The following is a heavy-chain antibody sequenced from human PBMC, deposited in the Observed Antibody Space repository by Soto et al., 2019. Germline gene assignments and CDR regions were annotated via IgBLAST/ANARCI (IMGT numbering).Heavy chain of an antibody. J-gene: IGHJ4*01. CDR3: ARDQMVRGVNISPIDY. CDR2: ISTTSSYI. V-gene: IGHV3-21*01. D-gene: IGHD3-10*01. CDR1: GFTLSSYS. Sequence: PGGSLRLACAASGFTLSSYSMNWVRQAPGKGLEWVSSISTTSSYIYYADSVKGRFTISRDNAKNSLYLQMDSLRAEDTAIYYCARDQMVRGVNISPIDYWGLGALVTVSS.